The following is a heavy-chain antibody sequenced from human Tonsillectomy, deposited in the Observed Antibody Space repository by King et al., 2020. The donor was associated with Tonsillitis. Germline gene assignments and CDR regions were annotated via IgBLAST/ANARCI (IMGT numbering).Heavy chain of an antibody. CDR2: ISSSSSTI. J-gene: IGHJ4*02. V-gene: IGHV3-48*01. Sequence: VQLVESGGGLVQPGRSLRLSCAASGFTFSSYSMNWVRQAPGKGLEWVSYISSSSSTIYYADSVKGRFTISRDNAKNSLYLQMNSLRAEDTAVYYCARDTREDDFWSGYVYFDYWGQGTLVTVSS. CDR1: GFTFSSYS. CDR3: ARDTREDDFWSGYVYFDY. D-gene: IGHD3-3*01.